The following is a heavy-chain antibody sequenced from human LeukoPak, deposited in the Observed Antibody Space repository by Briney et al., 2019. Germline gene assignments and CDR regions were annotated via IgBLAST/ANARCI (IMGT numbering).Heavy chain of an antibody. CDR1: GFTFSSYW. CDR3: ARIPSDYGYFDY. CDR2: INHNGNVN. D-gene: IGHD4-17*01. J-gene: IGHJ4*02. Sequence: PGGSLRLSCAASGFTFSSYWMNWARQAPGKGLEWVASINHNGNVNYYVDSVKGRFTISRDNAKNSLYLQMSNLRAEDTAVYFCARIPSDYGYFDYWGQGTLVTVSS. V-gene: IGHV3-7*03.